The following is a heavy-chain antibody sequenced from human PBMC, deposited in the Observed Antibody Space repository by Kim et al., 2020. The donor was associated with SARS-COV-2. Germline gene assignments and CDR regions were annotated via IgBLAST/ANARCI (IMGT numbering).Heavy chain of an antibody. V-gene: IGHV3-7*01. CDR3: ASPPVAAAGKGGEDYYYGMDV. J-gene: IGHJ6*02. Sequence: GGSLRLSCAASGFTFSSYWMSWVRQAPGKGLEWVANIKQDGSEKYYVDSVKGRFTISRDNAKNSLYLQMNSLRAEDTAVYYCASPPVAAAGKGGEDYYYGMDVWGQGTTVTVSS. D-gene: IGHD6-13*01. CDR2: IKQDGSEK. CDR1: GFTFSSYW.